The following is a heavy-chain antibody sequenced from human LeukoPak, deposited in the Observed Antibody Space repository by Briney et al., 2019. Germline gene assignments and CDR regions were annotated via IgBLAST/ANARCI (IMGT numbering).Heavy chain of an antibody. Sequence: ASVKVSCKASGYTFTSYGISWVRQAPGQGLEWMGWISAYNGNTNYAQKLQGRVTITADESTSTAYMELSSLRSEDTAVYYCARGGYSSGWYDAFDIWGQGTMVTVSS. CDR3: ARGGYSSGWYDAFDI. D-gene: IGHD6-19*01. CDR1: GYTFTSYG. V-gene: IGHV1-18*01. J-gene: IGHJ3*02. CDR2: ISAYNGNT.